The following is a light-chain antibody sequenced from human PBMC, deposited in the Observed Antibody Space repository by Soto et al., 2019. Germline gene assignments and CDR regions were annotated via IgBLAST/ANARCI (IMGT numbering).Light chain of an antibody. CDR2: GAS. CDR1: QSVSSN. J-gene: IGKJ1*01. CDR3: QQYNNWPRT. V-gene: IGKV3-15*01. Sequence: ETVMTQSPATLSVSPGERATLSCRASQSVSSNLAWYQQKPGQAPRLLIYGASTRATGIPARFSGSGSGTEFTLTISSLQSEDFAVYYCQQYNNWPRTFGQGTKVEIE.